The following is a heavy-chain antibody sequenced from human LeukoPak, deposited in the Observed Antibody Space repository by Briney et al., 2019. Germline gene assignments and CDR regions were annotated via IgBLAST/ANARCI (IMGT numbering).Heavy chain of an antibody. CDR2: INAGSGNT. J-gene: IGHJ4*02. CDR1: GYTFTSYA. V-gene: IGHV1-3*01. Sequence: ASVKVSCKASGYTFTSYAMHWVRQAPGQRLEWMGWINAGSGNTKYSQKFQGRVTITRDTSASTAYMELSSLRSEDTAVYYCARAPTTATTSACDYWGQGTLVTVSS. D-gene: IGHD4-17*01. CDR3: ARAPTTATTSACDY.